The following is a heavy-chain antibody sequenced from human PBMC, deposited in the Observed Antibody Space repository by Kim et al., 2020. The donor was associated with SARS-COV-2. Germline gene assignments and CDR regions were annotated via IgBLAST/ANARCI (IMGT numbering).Heavy chain of an antibody. Sequence: GGSLRLSCAASGFTFSSYAMHWVRQAPGKGLEWVAVISYDGRNKYYADSVKGRFTISRDNSKNTLYLQMNSLRAEDTAVYYCARDQGDVLLWFGEFSPFDPWGQGTLVTVSS. D-gene: IGHD3-10*01. CDR2: ISYDGRNK. V-gene: IGHV3-30*04. CDR1: GFTFSSYA. J-gene: IGHJ5*02. CDR3: ARDQGDVLLWFGEFSPFDP.